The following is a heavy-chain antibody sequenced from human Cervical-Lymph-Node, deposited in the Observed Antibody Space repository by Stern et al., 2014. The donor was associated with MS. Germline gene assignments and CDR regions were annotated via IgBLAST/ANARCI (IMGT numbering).Heavy chain of an antibody. CDR3: ASQRREGYNEWFDN. D-gene: IGHD5-24*01. CDR2: TIPFFGTA. V-gene: IGHV1-69*18. CDR1: GGTFSDHT. J-gene: IGHJ4*02. Sequence: QVQLVQSGSEVKKPGSSVKVSCEASGGTFSDHTFSWVRQAPGQGLEWMGTTIPFFGTANYAQQFQGRVTITSDEYSSTVYMELSSLRSEDTAVYFCASQRREGYNEWFDNWGQGTLVTVSS.